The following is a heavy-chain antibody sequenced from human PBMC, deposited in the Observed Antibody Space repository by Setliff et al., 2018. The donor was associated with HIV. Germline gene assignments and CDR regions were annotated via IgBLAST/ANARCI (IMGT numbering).Heavy chain of an antibody. Sequence: GESLKISCKASGYIFTNYWIGWVRQMPGKGLEWIGVVYPGDSATRYGPSFQGQVSISADRSITTAYLQWDSLKASDTAMYYCARVPYRSAWFSGGHDAFDVWGQGTMVTVSS. CDR2: VYPGDSAT. D-gene: IGHD6-19*01. CDR1: GYIFTNYW. J-gene: IGHJ3*01. V-gene: IGHV5-51*01. CDR3: ARVPYRSAWFSGGHDAFDV.